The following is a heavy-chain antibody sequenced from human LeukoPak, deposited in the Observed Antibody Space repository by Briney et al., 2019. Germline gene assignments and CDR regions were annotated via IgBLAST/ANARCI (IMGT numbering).Heavy chain of an antibody. Sequence: ASVKVSCKASGYTFTSYDINWVRQATGQGLEWMGWMNPQSGDTDYAQKFQGRVTMTRSPSITTAYMELTSLRSEDTAVYYCARVPVTTVRIRQAAPQREYYYYYYYMDVWGKGTAVTVSS. CDR1: GYTFTSYD. J-gene: IGHJ6*03. CDR2: MNPQSGDT. V-gene: IGHV1-8*01. D-gene: IGHD4-11*01. CDR3: ARVPVTTVRIRQAAPQREYYYYYYYMDV.